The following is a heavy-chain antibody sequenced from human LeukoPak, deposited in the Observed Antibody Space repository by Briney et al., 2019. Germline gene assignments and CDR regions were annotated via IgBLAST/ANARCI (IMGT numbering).Heavy chain of an antibody. D-gene: IGHD5-12*01. CDR1: GFTFSTNA. Sequence: GGSPRLSCAASGFTFSTNAMSWVRHAPGKGLEWVSAISGRTGSTYYSDSVKGRFTISRDNSKSTLYLQMDSLRAEDTAVYYCAKCGNSGCHLIDYWGQGTLVTVSS. CDR3: AKCGNSGCHLIDY. CDR2: ISGRTGST. J-gene: IGHJ4*02. V-gene: IGHV3-23*01.